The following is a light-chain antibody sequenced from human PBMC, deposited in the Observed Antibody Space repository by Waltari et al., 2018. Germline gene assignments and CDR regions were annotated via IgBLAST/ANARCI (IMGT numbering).Light chain of an antibody. Sequence: TQLTQSPSSLSASVGYRVTIPCRASQVILGYLAWYQPRPGKAPKFLIYATSTLRSGVPSRFSGSGSGTDFTLTISDLQPEDFATYYCQQLKSYPITFGQGTRLEIK. CDR2: ATS. CDR1: QVILGY. V-gene: IGKV1-9*01. CDR3: QQLKSYPIT. J-gene: IGKJ5*01.